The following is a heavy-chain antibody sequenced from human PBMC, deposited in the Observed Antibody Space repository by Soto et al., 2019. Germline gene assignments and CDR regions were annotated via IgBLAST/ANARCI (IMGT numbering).Heavy chain of an antibody. CDR1: GYTFTSYD. V-gene: IGHV1-8*01. CDR3: ARTYITGTHIYTWFDP. D-gene: IGHD1-20*01. CDR2: MNPNSGNT. J-gene: IGHJ5*02. Sequence: ASVKVSCKASGYTFTSYDINWVRQATGQGLEWMGWMNPNSGNTGYAQKFQGRVTMTRNTSISTAYMELSSLRSEDTAVYYCARTYITGTHIYTWFDPWGQGTLVTVSS.